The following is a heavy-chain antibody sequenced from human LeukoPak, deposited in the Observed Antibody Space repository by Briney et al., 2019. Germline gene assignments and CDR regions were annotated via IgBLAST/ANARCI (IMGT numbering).Heavy chain of an antibody. CDR3: AKVVGDIVATYFDY. J-gene: IGHJ4*02. Sequence: GRSLRLSCAAYGFTFSSYVMHWVRQAPGKGLEWVAVISYDGSNKYYADSVKGRFTISRDNSKNTLYLQMNSLRAEDTAVYYCAKVVGDIVATYFDYWGQGTLVTVSS. CDR1: GFTFSSYV. CDR2: ISYDGSNK. V-gene: IGHV3-30*18. D-gene: IGHD5-12*01.